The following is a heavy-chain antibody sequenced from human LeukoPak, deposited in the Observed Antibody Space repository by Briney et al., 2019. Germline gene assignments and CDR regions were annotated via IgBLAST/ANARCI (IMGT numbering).Heavy chain of an antibody. J-gene: IGHJ6*02. V-gene: IGHV1-2*02. CDR2: INPNSGGT. CDR1: GYTFTGYY. CDR3: ARADRKVYYYGMDV. Sequence: ASVKLSCKASGYTFTGYYMHWVRQAPGQGLEWMGWINPNSGGTNYAQKFQGRVTMTRDTSISTAYMELSRLRSDDTAVYYCARADRKVYYYGMDVWGQGTTVTVSS. D-gene: IGHD3-16*02.